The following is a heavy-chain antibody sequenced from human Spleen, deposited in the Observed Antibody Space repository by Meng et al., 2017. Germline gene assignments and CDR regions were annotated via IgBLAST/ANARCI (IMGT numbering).Heavy chain of an antibody. CDR3: ARGSGGSYPYYYYYYGMDV. Sequence: GSLRLSCAASGGSISSYYWSWIRQPPGKGLEWIGYIYYSGSTNYNPSLKSRVTISVDTSKNQFSLKLSSVTAADTAVYYCARGSGGSYPYYYYYYGMDVWGQGTTVTVSS. V-gene: IGHV4-59*01. J-gene: IGHJ6*02. D-gene: IGHD1-26*01. CDR1: GGSISSYY. CDR2: IYYSGST.